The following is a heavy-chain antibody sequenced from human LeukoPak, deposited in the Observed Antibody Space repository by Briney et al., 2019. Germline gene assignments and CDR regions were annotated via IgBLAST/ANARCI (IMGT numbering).Heavy chain of an antibody. CDR2: IYYSGST. V-gene: IGHV4-39*01. Sequence: SETLSLTCTVSGGSVSSGSYYWSWIRQPPGKGLEWIGSIYYSGSTYYNPSLKSRVTISVDTSKNQFSLKLSSVTAADTAVYYCARRYTSSWYLDYWGQGTLVTVSP. CDR1: GGSVSSGSYY. CDR3: ARRYTSSWYLDY. J-gene: IGHJ4*02. D-gene: IGHD6-13*01.